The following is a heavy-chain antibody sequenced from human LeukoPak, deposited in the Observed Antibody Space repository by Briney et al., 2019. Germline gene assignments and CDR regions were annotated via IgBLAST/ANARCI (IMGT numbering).Heavy chain of an antibody. CDR3: ARPHYDSGKPFDY. CDR1: GYTFTGYY. D-gene: IGHD3-10*01. Sequence: ASVKVSCKASGYTFTGYYLHWVRQAPGQGLEWMGWINPNSGATDYAQNFQGRVTMTRDTSISTAYLQWSSLKASDTAIYYCARPHYDSGKPFDYWGQGTLVTVSS. V-gene: IGHV1-2*02. CDR2: INPNSGAT. J-gene: IGHJ4*02.